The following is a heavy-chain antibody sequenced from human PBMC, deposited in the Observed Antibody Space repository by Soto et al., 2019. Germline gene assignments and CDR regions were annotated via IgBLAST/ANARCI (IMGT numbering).Heavy chain of an antibody. CDR3: TRAAIRGELLDY. J-gene: IGHJ4*02. D-gene: IGHD1-26*01. V-gene: IGHV3-33*01. CDR2: IWHDGSNK. CDR1: GFTFNNYG. Sequence: GGSLRLSCAASGFTFNNYGMHWVRQAPGKGLEWVALIWHDGSNKGYADSVKGRFTISRDNSKNTLNLQMNSLRVEDTAVYYCTRAAIRGELLDYRAQRTQVTGSS.